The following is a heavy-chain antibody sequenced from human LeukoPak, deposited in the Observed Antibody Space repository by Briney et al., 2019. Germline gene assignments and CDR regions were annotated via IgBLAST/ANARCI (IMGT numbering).Heavy chain of an antibody. Sequence: PSETLSLTCTVSGGSISSYYWSWIRQPPGKGLEWIGYIYYSGSTNYNPSLKSRVTISVDTSENQFSLKLSSVTAADTAVYYCARGIYSSGWYAWFDPWGQGTLVTVSS. V-gene: IGHV4-59*08. CDR2: IYYSGST. J-gene: IGHJ5*02. CDR3: ARGIYSSGWYAWFDP. CDR1: GGSISSYY. D-gene: IGHD6-19*01.